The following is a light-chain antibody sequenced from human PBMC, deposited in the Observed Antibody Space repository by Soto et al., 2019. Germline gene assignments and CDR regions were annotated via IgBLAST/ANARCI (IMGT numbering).Light chain of an antibody. V-gene: IGKV2-28*01. Sequence: DIVMTQSPLSLPVTPGEPASISCRSSQSLLHGSGYNYLDWYLQKPGQSPQLLIYMGSNRASGVPDRFSGSGSGTDFTLKISRLEAGDVGVYYCMQDLQTPLTFGGGTKVEIK. CDR2: MGS. CDR1: QSLLHGSGYNY. CDR3: MQDLQTPLT. J-gene: IGKJ4*01.